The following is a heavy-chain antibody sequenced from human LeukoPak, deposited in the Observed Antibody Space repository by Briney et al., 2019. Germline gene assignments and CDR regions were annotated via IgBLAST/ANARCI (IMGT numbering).Heavy chain of an antibody. CDR3: ARETNSGDYFDY. D-gene: IGHD1-26*01. Sequence: GGSQTLSCAPSGFTFSSCRMSWAREARGKGLEGVANIKRDGSEKYYVDSVKGRFTISRDNAENSLYLQMNSLRAEDTAVYYCARETNSGDYFDYWGQGTLVTVSS. J-gene: IGHJ4*02. V-gene: IGHV3-7*01. CDR2: IKRDGSEK. CDR1: GFTFSSCR.